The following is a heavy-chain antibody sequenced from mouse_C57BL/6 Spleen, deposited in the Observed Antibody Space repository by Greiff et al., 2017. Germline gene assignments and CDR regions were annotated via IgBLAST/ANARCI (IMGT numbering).Heavy chain of an antibody. CDR2: IYPGDGDT. CDR1: GYAFSSYW. V-gene: IGHV1-80*01. Sequence: VQLQQSGAELVKPGASVKISCKASGYAFSSYWMNWVKQRPGKGLEWIGQIYPGDGDTNYNGKFKGKATLTADKSSSTAYMQLSSLTSEDSAVYFCARKGIYFYAMDYWGQGTSVTVSS. J-gene: IGHJ4*01. CDR3: ARKGIYFYAMDY.